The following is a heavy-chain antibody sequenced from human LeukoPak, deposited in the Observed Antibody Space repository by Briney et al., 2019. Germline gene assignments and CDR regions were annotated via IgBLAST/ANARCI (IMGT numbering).Heavy chain of an antibody. CDR1: GCTFRTYA. V-gene: IGHV3-23*01. D-gene: IGHD3-22*01. CDR2: ISDTGGDT. CDR3: AKRRDSSGCNDY. Sequence: PGGSLRLSCTASGCTFRTYAMRWVRQAPGEGLEWVSGISDTGGDTYYADSVKGRFTIFRDNSKNTLYLQMNSLRDEDTAIYYRAKRRDSSGCNDYWGQGIQVTVSS. J-gene: IGHJ4*02.